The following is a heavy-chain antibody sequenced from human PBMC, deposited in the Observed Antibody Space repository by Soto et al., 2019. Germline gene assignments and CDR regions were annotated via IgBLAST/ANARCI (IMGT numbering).Heavy chain of an antibody. CDR3: ARDRLGGTRQTIGWFDP. D-gene: IGHD2-2*01. J-gene: IGHJ5*02. CDR1: GGTFSSYA. CDR2: IIPIFGTA. Sequence: GASVKVSCKASGGTFSSYAISWVRQAPGQGLEWMGGIIPIFGTANYAQKFQGRVTITADKSTSTAYMELSSLRSEDTAVYYCARDRLGGTRQTIGWFDPWGQGTLVTVSS. V-gene: IGHV1-69*06.